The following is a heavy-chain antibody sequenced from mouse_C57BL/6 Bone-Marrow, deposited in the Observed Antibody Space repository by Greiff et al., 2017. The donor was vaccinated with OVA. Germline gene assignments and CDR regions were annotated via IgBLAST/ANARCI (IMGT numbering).Heavy chain of an antibody. CDR1: GFTFTDYY. CDR3: AKGGYYGSSWFAY. CDR2: IRNKANGYTT. J-gene: IGHJ3*01. V-gene: IGHV7-3*01. D-gene: IGHD1-1*01. Sequence: EVQGVESGGGLVQPGGSLSLSCAASGFTFTDYYMSWVRQPPGKALEWLGFIRNKANGYTTEYSASVKGRFTISRDNSQSILYLQMNALRAEDSATYYCAKGGYYGSSWFAYWGQGTLVTVSA.